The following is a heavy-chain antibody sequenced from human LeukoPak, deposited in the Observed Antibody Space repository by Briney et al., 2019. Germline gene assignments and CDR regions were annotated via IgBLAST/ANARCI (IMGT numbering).Heavy chain of an antibody. CDR1: GYTFTSYG. D-gene: IGHD3-9*01. J-gene: IGHJ5*02. CDR3: ARDPLRYFDWSHSNWFDP. Sequence: GASVKVSCKASGYTFTSYGISWVRQAPGQGLEWMGWISAYNGNTNYAQKLQGRVTMTTDTSTSTAYMELRSLRSDDTAVYYCARDPLRYFDWSHSNWFDPWGQGTLVTVSS. CDR2: ISAYNGNT. V-gene: IGHV1-18*01.